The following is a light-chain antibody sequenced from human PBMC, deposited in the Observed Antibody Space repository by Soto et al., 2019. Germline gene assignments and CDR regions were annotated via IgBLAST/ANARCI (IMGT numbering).Light chain of an antibody. CDR3: QKYGSSPPRT. Sequence: ETVMTQSPATLSVSPGDRATLSCRASQSISINLAWYQQKPGQPPRLLIYGASSRANGIPARFSGSGSGTEFTLTIRSLQSEDFAVYYCQKYGSSPPRTFGQGTKVDIK. V-gene: IGKV3-15*01. CDR1: QSISIN. J-gene: IGKJ1*01. CDR2: GAS.